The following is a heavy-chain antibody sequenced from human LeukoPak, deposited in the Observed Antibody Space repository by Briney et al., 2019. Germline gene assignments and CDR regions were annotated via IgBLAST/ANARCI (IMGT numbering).Heavy chain of an antibody. CDR1: GFTLSSYA. CDR2: INSDGSST. D-gene: IGHD2-15*01. J-gene: IGHJ3*02. CDR3: ARVTLGSFDI. V-gene: IGHV3-74*01. Sequence: GGSLRLSCAASGFTLSSYAMSWVRQAPGKGLVWVSRINSDGSSTSYADSVKGRFTISRDNAKNTLYLQMNSLRAEDTAVYYCARVTLGSFDIWGQGTMVTVSS.